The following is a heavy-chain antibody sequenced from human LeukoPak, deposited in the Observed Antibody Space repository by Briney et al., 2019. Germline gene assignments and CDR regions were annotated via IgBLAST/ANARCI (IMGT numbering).Heavy chain of an antibody. CDR3: ARVRYYESSGYYGAFDY. Sequence: GGSLKLSCAASGFTFSSYWMHWVRQAPGKGLVWVSRINSDGSSTSYADSVKGRFTISRDNAKNTLYLQMNSLRAEDTAVYYRARVRYYESSGYYGAFDYWGQGILVTVSS. CDR2: INSDGSST. D-gene: IGHD3-22*01. J-gene: IGHJ4*02. CDR1: GFTFSSYW. V-gene: IGHV3-74*01.